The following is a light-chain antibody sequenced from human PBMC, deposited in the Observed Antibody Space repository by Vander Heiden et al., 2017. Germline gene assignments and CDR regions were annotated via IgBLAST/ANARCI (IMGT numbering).Light chain of an antibody. CDR3: QQYNNWSYT. CDR1: QSVSSN. J-gene: IGKJ2*01. CDR2: GAS. V-gene: IGKV3-15*01. Sequence: EIVMTQSPATLSVSPGDSATLSCRASQSVSSNLAWYQQKPGQAPRLLIYGASTRATGIPARFSGSGSGTEFTLTISSLQSEDFAVYYCQQYNNWSYTFGQGTKLEIK.